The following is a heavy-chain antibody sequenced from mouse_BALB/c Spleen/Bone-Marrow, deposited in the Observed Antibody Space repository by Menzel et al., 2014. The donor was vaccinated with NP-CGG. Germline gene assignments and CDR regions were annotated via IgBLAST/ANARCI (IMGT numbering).Heavy chain of an antibody. J-gene: IGHJ2*01. CDR1: GYTFTNFW. CDR2: IRPGDGDT. D-gene: IGHD2-1*01. Sequence: VQLQQSGAELVRPGSSVKISCKASGYTFTNFWMNWVKQRPGQGLEWIGQIRPGDGDTNNNGKLKGKATLTTDKSSSTAYMQLSSLSSEDSAVYFCARVYYGNLDYWGQGTTLTVSS. V-gene: IGHV1-80*01. CDR3: ARVYYGNLDY.